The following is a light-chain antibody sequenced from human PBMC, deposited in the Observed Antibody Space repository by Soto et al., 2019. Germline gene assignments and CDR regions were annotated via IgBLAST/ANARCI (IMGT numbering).Light chain of an antibody. CDR3: QQSYSTPYT. CDR1: QSISSY. CDR2: SAS. V-gene: IGKV1-39*01. J-gene: IGKJ2*01. Sequence: DIQMTQSPSSLSASVGDRVTITCRASQSISSYLNWYQQNPGKAPKLLIYSASSLQSGVPSRFSGSGSGTHFTLTISSLQPEDFATYYCQQSYSTPYTFGQGTKV.